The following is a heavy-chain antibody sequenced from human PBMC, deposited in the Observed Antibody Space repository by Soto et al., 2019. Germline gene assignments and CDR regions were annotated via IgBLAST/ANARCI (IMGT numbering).Heavy chain of an antibody. J-gene: IGHJ3*01. CDR1: GFTFSNYW. D-gene: IGHD2-21*02. V-gene: IGHV3-74*01. Sequence: GGSLRLSCVASGFTFSNYWIHWVRQVPGKGLVWVSRISTDGSSSSYADSVKGRFTISRDNAENTVYLRMNGLTAEDTALYYCVRDQINDSYDFWGQGTMVTVSS. CDR3: VRDQINDSYDF. CDR2: ISTDGSSS.